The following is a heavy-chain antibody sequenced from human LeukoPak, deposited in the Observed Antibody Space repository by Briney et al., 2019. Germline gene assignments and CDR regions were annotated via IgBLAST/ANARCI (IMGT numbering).Heavy chain of an antibody. V-gene: IGHV3-7*03. CDR3: ARDVLAAGATGTFDI. D-gene: IGHD1-14*01. CDR2: IKQDGSEK. Sequence: GGSLRLSCAASTFTFSNYWMSWVRQAPGKGLEWVPNIKQDGSEKYYVDSVKGRFTISRDNAKTSLYLQMNSLRAEDTAVYYCARDVLAAGATGTFDIWGQGTMVTVSS. CDR1: TFTFSNYW. J-gene: IGHJ3*02.